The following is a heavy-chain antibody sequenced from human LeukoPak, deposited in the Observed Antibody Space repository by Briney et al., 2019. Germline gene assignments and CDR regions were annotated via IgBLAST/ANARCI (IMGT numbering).Heavy chain of an antibody. D-gene: IGHD2-21*01. CDR2: ISSSSSYI. CDR1: GFTFSSYS. J-gene: IGHJ2*01. V-gene: IGHV3-21*01. CDR3: ARHVVRYDWYFDL. Sequence: PGGSLRLSCAASGFTFSSYSMNWVRQAPGKGLEWVSSISSSSSYIYYADSVKGRFTISRDNAKNSLYLQMNSLGAEDTAVYYCARHVVRYDWYFDLWGRGTLVTVSS.